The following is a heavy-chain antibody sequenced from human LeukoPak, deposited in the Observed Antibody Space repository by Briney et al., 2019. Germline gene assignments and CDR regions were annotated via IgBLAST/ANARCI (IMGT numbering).Heavy chain of an antibody. CDR3: GRSSAPIWGGLDS. J-gene: IGHJ4*02. CDR1: GVSISSGDYY. Sequence: PSQTLSLTCTVSGVSISSGDYYWSWIRQSPGKGLEWIGFIYYNGRTNHNPSLKSRVTISTDTSKNQFSLNLSSMTAADTAVYYCGRSSAPIWGGLDSWGQGALVTVSS. CDR2: IYYNGRT. D-gene: IGHD7-27*01. V-gene: IGHV4-30-4*01.